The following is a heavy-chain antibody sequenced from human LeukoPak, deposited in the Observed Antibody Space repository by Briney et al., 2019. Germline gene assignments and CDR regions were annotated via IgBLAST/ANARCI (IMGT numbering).Heavy chain of an antibody. CDR2: ISSSGSTI. Sequence: GGSLRLSCAASGFTFSSYEMNWVRQAPGKGLEWVSYISSSGSTIYYADSVKGRFTISRDNAKNSLYLQMNSLRAEDTAVYYCESRTKVRHVAGWGQGTLVTVSS. CDR3: ESRTKVRHVAG. D-gene: IGHD6-19*01. J-gene: IGHJ4*02. CDR1: GFTFSSYE. V-gene: IGHV3-48*03.